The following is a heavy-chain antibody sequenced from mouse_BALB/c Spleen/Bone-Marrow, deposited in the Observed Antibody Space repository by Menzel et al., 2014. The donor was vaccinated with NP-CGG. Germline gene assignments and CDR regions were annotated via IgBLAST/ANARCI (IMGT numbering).Heavy chain of an antibody. Sequence: QVQLKESGPGLVAPSRSLSITCTVSGFPLTGYGVSWVRQSPGKGLEWLGMIWGDGSTDYNSALKSRLSISKDNSKSQVFLKMNSLQTDDTARYYCARDSFLITRALDYWGQGTSVTVSS. J-gene: IGHJ4*01. D-gene: IGHD2-4*01. CDR1: GFPLTGYG. CDR3: ARDSFLITRALDY. CDR2: IWGDGST. V-gene: IGHV2-6-7*01.